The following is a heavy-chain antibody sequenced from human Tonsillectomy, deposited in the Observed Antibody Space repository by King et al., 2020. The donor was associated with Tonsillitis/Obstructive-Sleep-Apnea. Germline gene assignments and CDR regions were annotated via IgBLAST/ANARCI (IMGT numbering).Heavy chain of an antibody. J-gene: IGHJ5*02. D-gene: IGHD3-16*02. CDR1: GGYFSGYY. CDR3: ARRHIWGSHRPNWVDP. Sequence: VQLQQWGAGLLKPSETLSLPCAVYGGYFSGYYWSWIRQPPGKGLEWIGEINHSGSTNYNPSLKSRVTISVDTSKNQFSLKLSSVTAADTAVYYCARRHIWGSHRPNWVDPWGQGTLVTVSS. CDR2: INHSGST. V-gene: IGHV4-34*01.